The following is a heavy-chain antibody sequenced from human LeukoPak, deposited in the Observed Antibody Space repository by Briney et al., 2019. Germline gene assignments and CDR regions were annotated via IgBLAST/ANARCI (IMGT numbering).Heavy chain of an antibody. J-gene: IGHJ3*02. V-gene: IGHV3-23*01. D-gene: IGHD3-22*01. CDR1: APTFTIYA. CDR3: AKLGGLRTMIDPSDAFDI. CDR2: ISGSGGST. Sequence: GGSLTLSCPASAPTFTIYAISWVRQAPGKGLEWVSAISGSGGSTYYADSVKGRFTISKDNSKNTLYLQMNSLRAEDTAVYYGAKLGGLRTMIDPSDAFDIWGQGTMVTVSS.